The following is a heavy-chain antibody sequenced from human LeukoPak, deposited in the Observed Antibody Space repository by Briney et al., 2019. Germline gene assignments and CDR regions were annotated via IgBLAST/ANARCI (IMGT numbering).Heavy chain of an antibody. V-gene: IGHV4-34*01. D-gene: IGHD4-17*01. CDR3: ARVGYPTQRRVLSAVTIPTAGAFDV. CDR2: IYHTGST. CDR1: GGPFSTYY. Sequence: NSSDTLSLTCAVYGGPFSTYYWSWIRQPPGKGLEWIGDIYHTGSTTYSPSLKSRVTISVDTSKKQFSLSLSSVTAEDTAFYFCARVGYPTQRRVLSAVTIPTAGAFDVWGQGTLVTVSS. J-gene: IGHJ3*01.